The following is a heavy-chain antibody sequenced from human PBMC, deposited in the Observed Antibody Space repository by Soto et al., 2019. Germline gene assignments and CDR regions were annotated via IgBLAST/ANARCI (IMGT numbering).Heavy chain of an antibody. CDR1: GGSISSYY. Sequence: PSETLSLTCTVSGGSISSYYWSLIRQPPGKGLEWIGYIYYSGSTNYNPSLKSRVTISVDTPKNQFSLKLSSVTAADTAVYYCARALILTGYYIHDAFDIWGQGTMVTVS. D-gene: IGHD3-9*01. J-gene: IGHJ3*02. CDR3: ARALILTGYYIHDAFDI. CDR2: IYYSGST. V-gene: IGHV4-59*01.